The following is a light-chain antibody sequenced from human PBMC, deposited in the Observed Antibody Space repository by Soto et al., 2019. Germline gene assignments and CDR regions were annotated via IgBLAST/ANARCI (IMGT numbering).Light chain of an antibody. CDR3: SSYAGSNLV. CDR1: SSDVGGYNY. CDR2: EVS. J-gene: IGLJ2*01. Sequence: QSVLTQPPSASGSPGQSFTISCTGTSSDVGGYNYVSWYQQHPGKAPKVMIYEVSKRPSGVPDRFSGSKSGNTASLTVSGLQAEDEADYYCSSYAGSNLVFGGGTKVTVL. V-gene: IGLV2-8*01.